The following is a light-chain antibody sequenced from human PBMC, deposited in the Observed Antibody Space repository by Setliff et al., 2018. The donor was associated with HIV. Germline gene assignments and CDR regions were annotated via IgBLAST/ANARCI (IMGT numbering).Light chain of an antibody. J-gene: IGLJ3*02. Sequence: QSALTQPPSVSGAPRQRVTISCSGSSSNIGNNAVNWYQQRPGESTKLLIHFADVLPSGVSDRFSGSKSGTSASLAISDVQSEDEADYYCAAWDDSLNGPLFGGGTKVTVL. CDR1: SSNIGNNA. V-gene: IGLV1-36*01. CDR3: AAWDDSLNGPL. CDR2: FAD.